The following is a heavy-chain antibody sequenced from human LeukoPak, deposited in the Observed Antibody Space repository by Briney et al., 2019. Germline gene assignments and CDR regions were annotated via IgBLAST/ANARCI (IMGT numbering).Heavy chain of an antibody. V-gene: IGHV1-8*01. CDR3: ARNLGLLWFGELPNWFDP. CDR1: GYTFTSYD. Sequence: ASVKVSCKASGYTFTSYDINWVRQATGQGLEWMGWMNPNSGNTGYAQKFQGRVTMTRNTSISTAYMELSSLRSEDTAVYYCARNLGLLWFGELPNWFDPWGQGTLVTVSS. CDR2: MNPNSGNT. J-gene: IGHJ5*02. D-gene: IGHD3-10*01.